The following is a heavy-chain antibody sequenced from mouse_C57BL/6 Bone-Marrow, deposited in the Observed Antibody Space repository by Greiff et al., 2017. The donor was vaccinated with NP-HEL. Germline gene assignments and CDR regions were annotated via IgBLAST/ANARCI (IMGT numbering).Heavy chain of an antibody. Sequence: EVMLVESGGDLVKPGGSLKLSCAASGFTFSSYGMSWVRQTPDKRLEWVATISSGGSYTYYPDSVKGRFTISRDNAKNTLYLQMSSLKSEDTAMYYCARQYYGSSWAWFAYWGQGTLVTVSA. CDR1: GFTFSSYG. V-gene: IGHV5-6*01. CDR3: ARQYYGSSWAWFAY. CDR2: ISSGGSYT. D-gene: IGHD1-1*01. J-gene: IGHJ3*01.